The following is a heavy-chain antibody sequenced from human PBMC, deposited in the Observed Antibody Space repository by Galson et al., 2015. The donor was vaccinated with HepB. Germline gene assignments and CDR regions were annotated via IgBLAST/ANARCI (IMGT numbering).Heavy chain of an antibody. CDR1: GFSFGDYA. Sequence: SLRLSCATSGFSFGDYAMSWFRQAPGKGLEWVGCIRHKGDSGTAEYAASVKARFSIARDDSESIAYLKMDSLKTADTSVYSCTRQSGGDSDYWGQGTLVTVSS. D-gene: IGHD2-21*01. CDR2: IRHKGDSGTA. V-gene: IGHV3-49*03. CDR3: TRQSGGDSDY. J-gene: IGHJ4*02.